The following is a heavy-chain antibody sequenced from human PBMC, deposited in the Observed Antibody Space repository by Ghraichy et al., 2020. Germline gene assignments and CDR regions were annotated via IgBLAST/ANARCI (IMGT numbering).Heavy chain of an antibody. J-gene: IGHJ4*02. D-gene: IGHD6-13*01. V-gene: IGHV1-2*06. CDR3: ARDRDIVAAGTEFDY. CDR2: INPNKGDT. CDR1: GYTFTGYY. Sequence: ASVKVSCKASGYTFTGYYMHWVRQAPGQGLEWMGRINPNKGDTNYAQKVQGRVTMTRDTSISTAYMELRRLRSDDTAVYYCARDRDIVAAGTEFDYWGQGTLVTLSS.